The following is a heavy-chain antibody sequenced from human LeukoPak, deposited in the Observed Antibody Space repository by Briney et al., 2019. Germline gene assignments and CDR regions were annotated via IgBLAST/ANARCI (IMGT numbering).Heavy chain of an antibody. CDR2: IYYSGST. Sequence: EPSETLSLTCTVSGGSISSSSYYRGWIRQPPGKGLEWIGSIYYSGSTYYNPSLKSRVTISVDTSKNQFSLKLSSVTAADTAVYYCARDAKYYYGSRTFFFYEHWGQGTLLTVSS. CDR1: GGSISSSSYY. J-gene: IGHJ4*02. V-gene: IGHV4-39*07. CDR3: ARDAKYYYGSRTFFFYEH. D-gene: IGHD3-10*01.